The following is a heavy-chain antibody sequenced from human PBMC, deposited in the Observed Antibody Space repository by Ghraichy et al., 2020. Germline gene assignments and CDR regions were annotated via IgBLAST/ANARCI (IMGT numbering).Heavy chain of an antibody. V-gene: IGHV4-61*01. CDR3: AREEATRRYKYNWIDH. CDR2: IYSGGGT. Sequence: SETLSLTCTVSGGSVSSGSYYWTWIRQPPGKGLEWIGYIYSGGGTDYNPSLKSRVTISLDTSKNQFSLNLISMTPADTAVYYCAREEATRRYKYNWIDHWGQGVLVTVSS. D-gene: IGHD6-6*01. CDR1: GGSVSSGSYY. J-gene: IGHJ5*02.